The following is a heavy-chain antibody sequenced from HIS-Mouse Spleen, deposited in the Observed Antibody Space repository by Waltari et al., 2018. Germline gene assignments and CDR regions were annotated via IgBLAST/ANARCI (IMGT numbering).Heavy chain of an antibody. D-gene: IGHD6-13*01. V-gene: IGHV4-39*07. Sequence: QLQLQGSGPGLVKPSETLSLTCTVSGGSISSRSYYWGRIRQPPGKGLEWIGSIYYSGSTYYNPSLKSRVTISVDTSKNQFSLKLSSVTAADTAVYYCAREIPYSSSWYDWYFDLWGRGTLVTVSS. J-gene: IGHJ2*01. CDR3: AREIPYSSSWYDWYFDL. CDR1: GGSISSRSYY. CDR2: IYYSGST.